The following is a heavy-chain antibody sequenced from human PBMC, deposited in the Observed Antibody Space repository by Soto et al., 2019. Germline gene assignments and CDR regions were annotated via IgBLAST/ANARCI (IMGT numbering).Heavy chain of an antibody. CDR2: IYYSGST. D-gene: IGHD7-27*01. CDR3: ARLNNRGIRPENAFDI. Sequence: SETLSLTCTVSGGSISSSSYYWGWIRQPPGKGLEWIGSIYYSGSTYYNPSLKSRVTISVDTSKNQFSLKLSSVTAADTAVYYCARLNNRGIRPENAFDIWGQGTMVTVSS. CDR1: GGSISSSSYY. J-gene: IGHJ3*02. V-gene: IGHV4-39*01.